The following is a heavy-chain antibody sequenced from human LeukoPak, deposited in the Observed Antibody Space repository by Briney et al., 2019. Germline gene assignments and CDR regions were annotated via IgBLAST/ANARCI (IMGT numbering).Heavy chain of an antibody. CDR2: ISAYNGNT. J-gene: IGHJ4*02. CDR3: ARDPEVRLGYCSGGSCYSGFYFDY. CDR1: GYTFTSYG. V-gene: IGHV1-18*01. D-gene: IGHD2-15*01. Sequence: ASVKVSCKASGYTFTSYGISWVRQAPGQELEWMGWISAYNGNTNYAQKLQGRVTMTTDTSISTAYMELSRLRSDDTAVYYCARDPEVRLGYCSGGSCYSGFYFDYWGQGTLVTVSS.